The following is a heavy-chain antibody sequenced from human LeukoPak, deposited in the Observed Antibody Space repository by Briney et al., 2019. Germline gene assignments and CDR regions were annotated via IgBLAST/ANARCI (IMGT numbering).Heavy chain of an antibody. CDR2: INTGSTYM. D-gene: IGHD3-9*01. V-gene: IGHV3-21*04. Sequence: GGSLRLSCVGSGFTFSSYNMHWVRQAPGKGLEWVSGINTGSTYMIYADSVKGRFTISRDNAKNSLYLQMNSLRAEDTAVYYCARVGYYDILTGYCPFDYWGQGTLVTVSS. J-gene: IGHJ4*02. CDR3: ARVGYYDILTGYCPFDY. CDR1: GFTFSSYN.